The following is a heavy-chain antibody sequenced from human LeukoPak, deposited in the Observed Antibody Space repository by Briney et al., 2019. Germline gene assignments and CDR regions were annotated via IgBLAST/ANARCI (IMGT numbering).Heavy chain of an antibody. CDR2: ISYSGGT. CDR1: GGSIISNNHY. Sequence: ETLSLTCTVSGGSIISNNHYWGWTRQPPGKGLEWFGSISYSGGTAYNPSLRSRVTISVDTSKNQFSLKVNSVTAADTAVYYCAREVEYYDSSGYRPHAFDIWGQGTLVTVST. D-gene: IGHD3-22*01. CDR3: AREVEYYDSSGYRPHAFDI. J-gene: IGHJ3*02. V-gene: IGHV4-39*02.